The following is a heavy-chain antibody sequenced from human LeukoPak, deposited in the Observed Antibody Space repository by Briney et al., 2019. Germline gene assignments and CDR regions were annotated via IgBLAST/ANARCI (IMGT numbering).Heavy chain of an antibody. CDR1: GFTFDDYA. CDR2: ISWDGGST. D-gene: IGHD6-19*01. Sequence: GGSLRLSCAASGFTFDDYAMHWVRQAPGKGLEWVSLISWDGGSTYYADSVKGRFTISRDNSKNSLYLQMNSLRAEDTASYYCAKGSGFLREYYYYYMDVWGKGTTVTVSS. CDR3: AKGSGFLREYYYYYMDV. J-gene: IGHJ6*03. V-gene: IGHV3-43D*03.